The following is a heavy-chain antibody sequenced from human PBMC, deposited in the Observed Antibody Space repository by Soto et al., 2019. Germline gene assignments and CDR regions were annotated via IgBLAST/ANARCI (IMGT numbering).Heavy chain of an antibody. D-gene: IGHD2-2*02. CDR3: ASRYGQPLLYQGNYYYGMDV. V-gene: IGHV1-2*02. CDR2: INPNSGGT. Sequence: ASVKVSCKASGYTFTGYYMHWVRQAPGQGLEWMGWINPNSGGTNYAQKFQGRVTMTRDTSISTAYMELSRLRSGDTAVYYCASRYGQPLLYQGNYYYGMDVWGQGTTVTVSS. CDR1: GYTFTGYY. J-gene: IGHJ6*02.